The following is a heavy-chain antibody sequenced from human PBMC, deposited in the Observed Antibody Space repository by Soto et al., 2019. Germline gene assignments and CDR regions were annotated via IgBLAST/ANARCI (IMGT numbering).Heavy chain of an antibody. V-gene: IGHV5-51*01. CDR2: IYPGDSDT. Sequence: GESLKISCKGSGYSFTSYWIGWVRQMPGKGLEWMGIIYPGDSDTRYSPSFQGQVTISADKSISTAYLQWSSLKASDTAMYYCARRARVPHRGVIMGVDYWGQGTLVTVSS. J-gene: IGHJ4*02. CDR3: ARRARVPHRGVIMGVDY. CDR1: GYSFTSYW. D-gene: IGHD3-10*01.